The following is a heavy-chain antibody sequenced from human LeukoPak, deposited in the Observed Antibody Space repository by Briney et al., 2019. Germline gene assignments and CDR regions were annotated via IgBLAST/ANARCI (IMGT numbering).Heavy chain of an antibody. CDR3: ARDLLLQVDTAMASGDY. V-gene: IGHV3-48*03. CDR1: GFTFSSYE. CDR2: ISSSGSTI. Sequence: PGGSLRLSCAASGFTFSSYEMNWVRQAPGKGLEWVSYISSSGSTIYYADSVKGRFTISRDNAKISLYLQMNSLRAEDTAVYYCARDLLLQVDTAMASGDYWGQGTLVTVSS. J-gene: IGHJ4*02. D-gene: IGHD5-18*01.